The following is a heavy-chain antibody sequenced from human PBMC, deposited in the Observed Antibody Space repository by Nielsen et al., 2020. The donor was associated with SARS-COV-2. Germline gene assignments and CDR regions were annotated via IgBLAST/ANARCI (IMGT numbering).Heavy chain of an antibody. CDR2: ISGSGGST. V-gene: IGHV3-23*01. Sequence: GGSLNPSFAASGFTFAAFAIAGVRRPPGKGLEWVSAISGSGGSTYYADSVKGRFTISRDNSKNTLYLQMNSLRAEDTAVYYCAKEVDTAMVDYFDYWGQGTLVTVSS. D-gene: IGHD5-18*01. J-gene: IGHJ4*02. CDR3: AKEVDTAMVDYFDY. CDR1: GFTFAAFA.